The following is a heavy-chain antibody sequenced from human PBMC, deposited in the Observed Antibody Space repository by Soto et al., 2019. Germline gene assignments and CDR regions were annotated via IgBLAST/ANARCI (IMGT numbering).Heavy chain of an antibody. D-gene: IGHD6-13*01. CDR3: ARDAPYSSSWYDLNWFDP. J-gene: IGHJ5*02. CDR2: IWYDGSNK. CDR1: GFTFSSYG. Sequence: GGSLRLSCAASGFTFSSYGMHWVRQAPGKGLEWVAVIWYDGSNKYYADSVKGRFTISRDNSKNTLYLQMNSLRDEDTAVYYCARDAPYSSSWYDLNWFDPWGQGTLVTVSS. V-gene: IGHV3-33*01.